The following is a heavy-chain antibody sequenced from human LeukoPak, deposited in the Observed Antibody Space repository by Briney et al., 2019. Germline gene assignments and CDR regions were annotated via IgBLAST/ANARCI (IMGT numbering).Heavy chain of an antibody. J-gene: IGHJ3*02. CDR1: GYDFINYG. CDR3: AGSYYYDSSGYYYAANVAFDI. V-gene: IGHV1-2*06. D-gene: IGHD3-22*01. CDR2: INPNSGGT. Sequence: ASVKVSCKASGYDFINYGISWVRQAPGQGLEWMGRINPNSGGTNYAQKFQGRVTMTRDTSISTAYMELSRLRSDDTAVYYCAGSYYYDSSGYYYAANVAFDIWGQGTMVTVSS.